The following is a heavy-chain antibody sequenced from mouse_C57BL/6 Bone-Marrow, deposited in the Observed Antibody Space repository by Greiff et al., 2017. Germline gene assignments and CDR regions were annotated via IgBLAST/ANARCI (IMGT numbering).Heavy chain of an antibody. CDR2: IYPGDGDT. CDR3: ASIITTVVATYWYFDV. V-gene: IGHV1-82*01. CDR1: GYAFSSSW. J-gene: IGHJ1*03. D-gene: IGHD1-1*01. Sequence: QVQLQQSGPELVKPGASVKISCKASGYAFSSSWMNWVKQRPGKGLEWIGRIYPGDGDTNYNGKFKGKATLTADKSSSTAYMQLSSLTSEDSAVYFCASIITTVVATYWYFDVWGTGTTVTVSS.